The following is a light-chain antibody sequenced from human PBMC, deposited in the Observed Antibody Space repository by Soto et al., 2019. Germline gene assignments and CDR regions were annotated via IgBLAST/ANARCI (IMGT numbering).Light chain of an antibody. J-gene: IGLJ3*02. CDR1: SSNIGSNY. CDR2: RNN. CDR3: AAWDDSLSGWV. V-gene: IGLV1-47*01. Sequence: QSALTQPPSASGTPGQRVTIACSGSSSNIGSNYVYWYQQLPGTAPKLRIYRNNQRPSGVPDRFSVSKSGTSASLAISGLRSEDEADYYCAAWDDSLSGWVFGGGTKLTVL.